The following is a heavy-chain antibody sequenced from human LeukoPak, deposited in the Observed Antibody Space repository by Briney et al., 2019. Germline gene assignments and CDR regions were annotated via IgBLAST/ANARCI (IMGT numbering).Heavy chain of an antibody. D-gene: IGHD3-10*01. Sequence: SETLSLTCTVSGGSISSYYWSWIRQPPGKGLEWIGYIYYSGSTNYNPSLKSRVTISVDTSKNQFSLKLSSVTAADTAVYYCARGQGTGSGILGSYYYYYYGMDVWGQGTTVTASS. J-gene: IGHJ6*02. CDR1: GGSISSYY. V-gene: IGHV4-59*01. CDR2: IYYSGST. CDR3: ARGQGTGSGILGSYYYYYYGMDV.